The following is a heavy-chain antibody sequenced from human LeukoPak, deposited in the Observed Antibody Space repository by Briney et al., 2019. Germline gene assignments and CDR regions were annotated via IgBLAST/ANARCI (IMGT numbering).Heavy chain of an antibody. D-gene: IGHD3-9*01. J-gene: IGHJ4*02. Sequence: ASVKVSCKASGYTFTSYDINWVRQATGQGLEWMGWMNPNSGNTGYAQKFQGRVTMTRNTSISTAYMELSSLRSGDTAVYYCARGGHYDILTGYYQNDYWGQGTLVTVSS. CDR1: GYTFTSYD. CDR2: MNPNSGNT. V-gene: IGHV1-8*01. CDR3: ARGGHYDILTGYYQNDY.